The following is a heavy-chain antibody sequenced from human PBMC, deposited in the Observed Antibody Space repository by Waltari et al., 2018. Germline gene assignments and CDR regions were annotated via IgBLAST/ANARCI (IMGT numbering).Heavy chain of an antibody. J-gene: IGHJ4*02. V-gene: IGHV3-7*04. CDR3: AGGSGWLPDS. CDR1: GFRLSNYW. Sequence: EVHLVESGGGLVQPGGSLRLPCAVPGFRLSNYWMNWVRQAPEKGLEWVANIEQDGSEKNYVDSVKGRFTISRDNAKSSVYLQMNSLRAEDTAVYYCAGGSGWLPDSWGQGTLVTVSS. D-gene: IGHD6-19*01. CDR2: IEQDGSEK.